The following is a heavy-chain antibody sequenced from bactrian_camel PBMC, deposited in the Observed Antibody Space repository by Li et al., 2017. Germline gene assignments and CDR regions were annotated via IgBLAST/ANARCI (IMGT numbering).Heavy chain of an antibody. V-gene: IGHV3S67*01. Sequence: VQLVESGGGSVQAGGSLRLSCAASGYIFSSCRMNWDRRTPGKERELVSAISIDGTRTYVDSVKGRFTISQDNALKTLYLQMNSLKTEDTAVYYCGAFCTGWKSWKWGQGTQVTVS. CDR1: GYIFSSCR. CDR3: GAFCTGWKSWK. CDR2: ISIDGTR. J-gene: IGHJ4*01. D-gene: IGHD5*01.